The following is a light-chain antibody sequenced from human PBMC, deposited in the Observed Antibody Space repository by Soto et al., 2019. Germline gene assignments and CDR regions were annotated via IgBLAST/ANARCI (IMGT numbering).Light chain of an antibody. Sequence: ELVLTQSPATLSLSPGERATLSCRASQGLTSNFLAWYHQKPGQAPSLLIYGASNRATGVPDRFSGGGSGTDFTLTISRLEPEDFAVYFCQQYVTAPRTFGQGTKVDIK. V-gene: IGKV3-20*01. CDR3: QQYVTAPRT. CDR2: GAS. CDR1: QGLTSNF. J-gene: IGKJ1*01.